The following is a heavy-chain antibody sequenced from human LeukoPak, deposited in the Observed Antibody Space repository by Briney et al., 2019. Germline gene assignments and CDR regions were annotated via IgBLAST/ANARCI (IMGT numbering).Heavy chain of an antibody. CDR3: ARALTGIRGAFDI. Sequence: GGSLRLSCAASGFTFSSYSLNWVRQAPGKGLEWISFIVSSSSIIYYGASVKGRFTISRDNAKQSLYLQMNGLRVEDTAVYYCARALTGIRGAFDIWGQGTVVTVSS. CDR2: IVSSSSII. V-gene: IGHV3-48*01. CDR1: GFTFSSYS. D-gene: IGHD7-27*01. J-gene: IGHJ3*02.